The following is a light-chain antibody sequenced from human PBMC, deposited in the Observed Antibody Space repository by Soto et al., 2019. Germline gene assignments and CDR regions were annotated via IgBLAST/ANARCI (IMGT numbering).Light chain of an antibody. J-gene: IGLJ3*02. CDR2: QVN. Sequence: QSALTQPASVSGSPGQSITISCTGTNSDVGGYDYVSWYQHYPGKAPKLLIYQVNNRPSGVSSRFSGSKSGNTASLTFSWRQAEDEADYYCSSLTSSNTWVFGGGTKLTVL. V-gene: IGLV2-14*01. CDR1: NSDVGGYDY. CDR3: SSLTSSNTWV.